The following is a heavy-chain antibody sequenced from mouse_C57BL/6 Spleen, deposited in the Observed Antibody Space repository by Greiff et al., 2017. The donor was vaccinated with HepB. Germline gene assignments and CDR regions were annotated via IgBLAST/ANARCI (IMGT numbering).Heavy chain of an antibody. CDR1: GFTFSSYA. Sequence: EVQVVESGEGLVKPGGSLKLSCAASGFTFSSYAMSWVRQTPEKRLEWVAYISSGGDYIYYADTVKGRFTISRDNARNTLYLQMSSLKSEDTAMYYCTRAPYYEDYAMDYWGQGTSVTVSS. D-gene: IGHD1-1*02. CDR3: TRAPYYEDYAMDY. CDR2: ISSGGDYI. J-gene: IGHJ4*01. V-gene: IGHV5-9-1*02.